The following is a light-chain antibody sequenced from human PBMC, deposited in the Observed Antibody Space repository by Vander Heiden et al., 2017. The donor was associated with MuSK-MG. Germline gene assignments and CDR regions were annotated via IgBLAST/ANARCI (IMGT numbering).Light chain of an antibody. CDR1: QGISIS. V-gene: IGKV1-NL1*01. CDR2: GTS. J-gene: IGKJ1*01. CDR3: QQYDSTPWT. Sequence: DIQMTQSPSSLSASVGDRVTIACRASQGISISLAWYQQKPGKAPKVLVYGTSRLASGVPSRFSGSGSGTDSTLTISSLQPEDIATYYCQQYDSTPWTFGQGTKVXIK.